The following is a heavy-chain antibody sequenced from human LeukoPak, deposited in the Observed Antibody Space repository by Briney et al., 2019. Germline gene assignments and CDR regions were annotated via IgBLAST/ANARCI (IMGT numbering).Heavy chain of an antibody. CDR3: ARERGGDTGTFDY. J-gene: IGHJ4*02. V-gene: IGHV1-2*02. Sequence: ASVKVSCKASGYTFTGYYMHWVRQAPGQGLEWMGWINPNSGGTNYAQKFQGRATMTRDTSISTAYMELSRLRSDDTAVYYCARERGGDTGTFDYWGQGTLVTVSS. D-gene: IGHD5-18*01. CDR2: INPNSGGT. CDR1: GYTFTGYY.